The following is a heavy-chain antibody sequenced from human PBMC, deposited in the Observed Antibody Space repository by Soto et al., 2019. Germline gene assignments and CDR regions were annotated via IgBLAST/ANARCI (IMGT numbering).Heavy chain of an antibody. CDR3: AREDIVVVPAATRLYNWFDP. V-gene: IGHV1-2*04. J-gene: IGHJ5*02. Sequence: ASVKVSCKASGYTITGYYMHWVRQAPGQGLEWMGWINPNSGGTNYAQKFQGWVTMTRDTSISTAYMELSRLRSDDTAVYYCAREDIVVVPAATRLYNWFDPWGQGTLVTVSS. CDR2: INPNSGGT. D-gene: IGHD2-2*01. CDR1: GYTITGYY.